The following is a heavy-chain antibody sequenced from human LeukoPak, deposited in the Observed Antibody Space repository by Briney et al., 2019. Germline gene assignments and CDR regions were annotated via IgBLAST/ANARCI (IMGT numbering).Heavy chain of an antibody. CDR2: IYPGNSQT. CDR1: GYSFTNYW. V-gene: IGHV5-51*01. CDR3: ATIDRSNDMHDFDY. J-gene: IGHJ4*02. D-gene: IGHD3-9*01. Sequence: GESLKISCKAFGYSFTNYWIDWVRQMPGKGLEWMGNIYPGNSQTTYRPSFEGQVTISADRSISTAYLQWNSLKASDTAIYYCATIDRSNDMHDFDYWGQGSLVTVSA.